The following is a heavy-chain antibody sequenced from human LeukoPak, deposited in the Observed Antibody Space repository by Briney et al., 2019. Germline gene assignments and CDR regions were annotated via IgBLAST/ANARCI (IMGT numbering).Heavy chain of an antibody. V-gene: IGHV4-59*01. CDR3: ARSRSSSWSLGAFDI. CDR2: IYYSGST. Sequence: SETLSLTCTVSGGSIGSYYWSWIRQPPGKGLEWIGYIYYSGSTNYNPSLKSRVTISVDTSKNQFSLKLSSVTAADTAVYYCARSRSSSWSLGAFDIWGQGTMVTVSS. D-gene: IGHD6-13*01. J-gene: IGHJ3*02. CDR1: GGSIGSYY.